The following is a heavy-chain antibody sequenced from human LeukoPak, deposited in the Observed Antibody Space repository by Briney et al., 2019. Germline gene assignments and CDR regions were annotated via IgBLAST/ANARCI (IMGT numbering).Heavy chain of an antibody. CDR1: GYTFAAHY. V-gene: IGHV1-2*02. CDR2: INPDSGGT. CDR3: ARDVDSSWYTNPSDY. J-gene: IGHJ4*02. Sequence: ASVKVSCKASGYTFAAHYMHWVRQAPGQGLEWKGWINPDSGGTNYAQKFQGRVTMTRDTSISTAYMELSSLRSDDTAVYYCARDVDSSWYTNPSDYWGQGTLVTVSS. D-gene: IGHD6-13*01.